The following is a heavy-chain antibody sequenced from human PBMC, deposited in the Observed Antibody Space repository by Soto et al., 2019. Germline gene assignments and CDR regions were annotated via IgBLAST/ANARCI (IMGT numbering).Heavy chain of an antibody. Sequence: PSDTLSLTCTVSGDSISSSNFHRGWTRQPPGKGLEYIGSVYYGGAIFYSGNIYYNPSLKSRVTISVDTSKNQFSLRLSSVTAADTGVYYCVRYDRINMKPYSPEGFHIWGQGTMVTV. J-gene: IGHJ3*02. CDR2: VYYGGAIFYSGNI. V-gene: IGHV4-39*01. D-gene: IGHD3-3*02. CDR3: VRYDRINMKPYSPEGFHI. CDR1: GDSISSSNFH.